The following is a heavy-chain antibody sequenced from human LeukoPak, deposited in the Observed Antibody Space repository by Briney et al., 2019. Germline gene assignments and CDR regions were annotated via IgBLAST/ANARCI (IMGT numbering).Heavy chain of an antibody. D-gene: IGHD5-18*01. CDR2: IKQDGSEK. CDR3: ARGKRGYSFGDY. V-gene: IGHV3-7*01. Sequence: GGSLRLSCAASGFGFSSYWMSWVRQAPGKGLEWVANIKQDGSEKYYVDSVKGRFTISRDNAKNSLFLQMNNLRAEDTAVYYCARGKRGYSFGDYWGQGTLVTVSS. J-gene: IGHJ4*02. CDR1: GFGFSSYW.